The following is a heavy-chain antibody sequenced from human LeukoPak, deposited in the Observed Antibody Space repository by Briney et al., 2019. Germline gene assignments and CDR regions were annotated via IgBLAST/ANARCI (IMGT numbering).Heavy chain of an antibody. J-gene: IGHJ3*02. CDR1: GYTFTCYY. CDR3: ARGSITIFGVVIAFDI. D-gene: IGHD3-3*01. CDR2: INPNSGGT. Sequence: GASVKVSCKASGYTFTCYYMHWVRQAPGQGLEWMGWINPNSGGTNYAQKFQGRVTMTRDTSISTAYMELSRLRSDDTAVYYCARGSITIFGVVIAFDIWGQGTMVTVSS. V-gene: IGHV1-2*02.